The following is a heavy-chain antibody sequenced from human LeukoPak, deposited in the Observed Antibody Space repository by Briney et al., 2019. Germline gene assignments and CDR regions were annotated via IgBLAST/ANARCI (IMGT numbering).Heavy chain of an antibody. CDR1: DYSISSGYY. Sequence: SETLSLTCTVSDYSISSGYYWGWIRQPPGKGLEYIGSIYHSGSTYYNPSLKSRVTILVDTSKNQFSLKLSSVTAADTAVYYCARDGSFSGKEYSSSWYYWFDPWGQGTLVTVSS. J-gene: IGHJ5*02. CDR3: ARDGSFSGKEYSSSWYYWFDP. V-gene: IGHV4-38-2*02. CDR2: IYHSGST. D-gene: IGHD6-13*01.